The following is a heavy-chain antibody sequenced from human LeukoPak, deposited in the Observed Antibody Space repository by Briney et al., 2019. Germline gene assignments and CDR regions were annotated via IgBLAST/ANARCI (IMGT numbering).Heavy chain of an antibody. CDR3: ARGDEADY. D-gene: IGHD5-24*01. V-gene: IGHV3-66*01. CDR2: IYSGGST. Sequence: GGSLRLSCAASGFSFSSYAMSWVRQAPGKGLEWVSVIYSGGSTYYADSVKGRFTISRDNSKNTLYLQMNSLRAEDTAVYYCARGDEADYWGQGTLVTVSS. J-gene: IGHJ4*02. CDR1: GFSFSSYA.